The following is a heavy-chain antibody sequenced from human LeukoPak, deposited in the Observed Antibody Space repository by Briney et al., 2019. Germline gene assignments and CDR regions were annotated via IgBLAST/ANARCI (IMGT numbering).Heavy chain of an antibody. CDR3: ARRTYYYDMDV. J-gene: IGHJ6*03. V-gene: IGHV4-59*01. CDR1: GDSISSYY. Sequence: TLSLTCTLSGDSISSYYWSWIRQPPGKGLEWIGYIHYIGSTNYNTTLKSRVTISVDTSKNQFSLKLTSVTAADTAVYYCARRTYYYDMDVWGKGTTVTVSS. CDR2: IHYIGST.